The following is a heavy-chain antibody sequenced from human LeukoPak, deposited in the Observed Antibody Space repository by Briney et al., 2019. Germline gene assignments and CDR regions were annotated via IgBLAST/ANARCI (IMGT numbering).Heavy chain of an antibody. CDR3: ARLFNYDSSGYYYSTANYYYYGMDV. D-gene: IGHD3-22*01. CDR1: GGSISSYY. J-gene: IGHJ6*02. CDR2: ISSSSSYT. Sequence: LSLTCTVSGGSISSYYWSWIRQPPGKGLEWVSYISSSSSYTNYADSVKGRFTISRDNAKNSLYLQMNSLRAEDTAVYYCARLFNYDSSGYYYSTANYYYYGMDVWGQGTTVTVSS. V-gene: IGHV3-11*03.